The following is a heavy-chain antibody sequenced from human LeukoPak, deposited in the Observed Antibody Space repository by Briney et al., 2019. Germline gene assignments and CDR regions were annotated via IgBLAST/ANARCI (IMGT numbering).Heavy chain of an antibody. Sequence: GGSLRLSCAASGFTFDDYAMHWVRQAPGKGLEWVSGISWNSGSIGYADSLKGRFTISRDNAKNSLYLQMNSLRAEDTALYYCAKGMGSGWRFYGLDVWGQGTTVTVSS. V-gene: IGHV3-9*01. CDR3: AKGMGSGWRFYGLDV. CDR2: ISWNSGSI. J-gene: IGHJ6*02. D-gene: IGHD6-19*01. CDR1: GFTFDDYA.